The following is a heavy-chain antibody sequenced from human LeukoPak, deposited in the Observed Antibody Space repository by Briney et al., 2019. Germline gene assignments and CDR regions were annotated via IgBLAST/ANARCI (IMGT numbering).Heavy chain of an antibody. CDR1: GYTFTGYY. CDR3: AYLRRDGLPPFDY. D-gene: IGHD5-24*01. Sequence: ASVKVSCKASGYTFTGYYMHWVRQAPGQGLEWMGRINPSSGGTNYAQKFQGRVTMTRDTSISTAYMELSRLRSDDTAVYYCAYLRRDGLPPFDYWGQGTLVTVSP. V-gene: IGHV1-2*06. J-gene: IGHJ4*02. CDR2: INPSSGGT.